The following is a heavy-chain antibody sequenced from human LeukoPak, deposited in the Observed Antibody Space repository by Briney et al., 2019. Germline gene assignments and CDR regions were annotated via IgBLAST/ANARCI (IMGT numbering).Heavy chain of an antibody. J-gene: IGHJ4*02. CDR1: GYTLTELS. D-gene: IGHD3-22*01. CDR2: FDPEKGET. CDR3: ATEGYYDSSGYYNDY. Sequence: ASVRVSCKVSGYTLTELSMHWVRQAPGKGFEWMGRFDPEKGETIYPQKFQGRVTMTEDTSTDTAYMELSSLRSEDTAVYYCATEGYYDSSGYYNDYWGQGTLVTVSS. V-gene: IGHV1-24*01.